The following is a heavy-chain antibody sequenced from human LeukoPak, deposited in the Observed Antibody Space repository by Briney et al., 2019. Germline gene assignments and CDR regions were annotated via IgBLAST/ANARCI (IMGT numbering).Heavy chain of an antibody. J-gene: IGHJ6*03. Sequence: SGGSLRLSCEASGFTFNTYSMNWARQAPGKGLEWVSSIDSSGGYMFYADSVKGRFIISRDNAKDSLYLQMNSLRVEDTAVYYCARVAAAGTEIFVNFYYSMDIWGKGTTVTISS. CDR1: GFTFNTYS. V-gene: IGHV3-21*06. CDR2: IDSSGGYM. D-gene: IGHD6-13*01. CDR3: ARVAAAGTEIFVNFYYSMDI.